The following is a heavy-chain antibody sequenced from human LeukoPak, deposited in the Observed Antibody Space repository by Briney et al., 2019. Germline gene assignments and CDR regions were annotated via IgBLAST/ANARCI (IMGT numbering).Heavy chain of an antibody. D-gene: IGHD1-7*01. V-gene: IGHV3-23*01. CDR1: GFTFSSYA. Sequence: GRSLRLSCAASGFTFSSYAMAWVRQAPGKGLEWVSAISGSGGSTYYADSVKGRFTISRDNSKNTLFLQMNSLRAEDTAVYYCAKRRGLELLYYYYMDVWGKGTTVTVSS. J-gene: IGHJ6*03. CDR3: AKRRGLELLYYYYMDV. CDR2: ISGSGGST.